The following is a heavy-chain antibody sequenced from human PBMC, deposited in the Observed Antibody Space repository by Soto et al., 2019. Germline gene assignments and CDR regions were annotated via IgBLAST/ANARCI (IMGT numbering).Heavy chain of an antibody. CDR2: ISYDGSNK. V-gene: IGHV3-30-3*01. Sequence: GGSLSLSCAASGFTFSSYAMHWVRQAPGKGLEWVAVISYDGSNKYYADSVKGRFTISRDNSKNTLYLQMNSLRAEDTAVYYCARDDVLLWFGELWYYYYYGMDVWGQGTTVTVSS. CDR1: GFTFSSYA. CDR3: ARDDVLLWFGELWYYYYYGMDV. D-gene: IGHD3-10*01. J-gene: IGHJ6*02.